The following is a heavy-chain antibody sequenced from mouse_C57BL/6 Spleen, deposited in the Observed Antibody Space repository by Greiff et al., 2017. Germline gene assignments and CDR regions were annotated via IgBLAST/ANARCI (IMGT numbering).Heavy chain of an antibody. V-gene: IGHV5-16*01. CDR1: GFTFSDYY. Sequence: EVKLMESEGGLVQPGSSMKLSCTASGFTFSDYYMAWVRQVPEKGLEWVANINYDGSSTYYLDSLKGRFIISRDNAKNIPYLQMSSLKSEVTATYYCARADYSERSLLFDYWGQGTTLTVSS. CDR3: ARADYSERSLLFDY. D-gene: IGHD2-4*01. CDR2: INYDGSST. J-gene: IGHJ2*01.